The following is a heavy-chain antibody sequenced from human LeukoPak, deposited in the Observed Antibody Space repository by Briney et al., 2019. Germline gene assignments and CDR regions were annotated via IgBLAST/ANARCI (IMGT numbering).Heavy chain of an antibody. Sequence: RTSETLSPTCTVSGGSISSSSYYWGWIRQPPGKGLEWIGSIYYSGSTYYNPSLKSRVAISVDTSKNQFSLKLSSVTAADTAVYYCARLQGYGLYAFDIWGQGTMVTVSS. CDR3: ARLQGYGLYAFDI. CDR2: IYYSGST. J-gene: IGHJ3*02. CDR1: GGSISSSSYY. V-gene: IGHV4-39*01. D-gene: IGHD4-17*01.